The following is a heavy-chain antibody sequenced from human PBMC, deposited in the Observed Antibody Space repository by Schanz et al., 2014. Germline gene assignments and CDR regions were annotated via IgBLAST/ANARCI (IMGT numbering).Heavy chain of an antibody. D-gene: IGHD6-13*01. CDR1: GFTFSSYA. CDR2: ISGSGGST. V-gene: IGHV3-23*04. Sequence: VQLVESGGGVVQPGRSLRLSCAASGFTFSSYAMSWVRQAPGKGLEWVSAISGSGGSTYYADSVKGRFTISSDNSKSTLYLQMNSLRAGDAAVYYCARGLIAAAGGAFDYWGQGTLVAVSA. CDR3: ARGLIAAAGGAFDY. J-gene: IGHJ4*02.